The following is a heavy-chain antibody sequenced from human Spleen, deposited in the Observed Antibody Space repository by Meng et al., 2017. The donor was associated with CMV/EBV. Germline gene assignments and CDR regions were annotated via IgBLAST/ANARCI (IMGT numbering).Heavy chain of an antibody. CDR3: ARERGGNSGTDAFDI. CDR2: INHSGST. D-gene: IGHD4-23*01. CDR1: GGSFSGYY. Sequence: SETLSLTCAVYGGSFSGYYWSWIRQPPGKGLEWIGEINHSGSTNYNPSLKSRVTISVDTSKNQFSLRLISVTPADTAVYYCARERGGNSGTDAFDIWGQGTMVTVSS. V-gene: IGHV4-34*01. J-gene: IGHJ3*02.